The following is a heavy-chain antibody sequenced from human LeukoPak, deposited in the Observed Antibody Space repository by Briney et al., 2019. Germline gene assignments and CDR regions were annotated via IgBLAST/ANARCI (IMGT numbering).Heavy chain of an antibody. Sequence: GGSLRLSCAASGFTFSSYAMNRVRQAPGKGLEWVSSISSSSSYIYYADSVKGRFTISRDNAKNSLYLQMNSLRAEDTAVYYCARDKSSSWLFDYWGQGTLVTVSS. J-gene: IGHJ4*02. CDR1: GFTFSSYA. CDR3: ARDKSSSWLFDY. V-gene: IGHV3-21*01. CDR2: ISSSSSYI. D-gene: IGHD6-13*01.